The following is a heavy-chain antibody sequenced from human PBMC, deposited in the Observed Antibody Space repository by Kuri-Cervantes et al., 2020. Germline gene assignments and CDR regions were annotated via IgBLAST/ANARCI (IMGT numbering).Heavy chain of an antibody. D-gene: IGHD4-17*01. V-gene: IGHV1-69*13. CDR2: IIPIFGTA. CDR1: GGTFSSYA. Sequence: SVKVSCKASGGTFSSYAISWVRQAPGQGLEWMGGIIPIFGTANYAQKFQGRVTITADESTSTAYMELSSLRSEDTAVYYCARVSGYGDYPIRANWYFDLWGRGTLVTVSS. CDR3: ARVSGYGDYPIRANWYFDL. J-gene: IGHJ2*01.